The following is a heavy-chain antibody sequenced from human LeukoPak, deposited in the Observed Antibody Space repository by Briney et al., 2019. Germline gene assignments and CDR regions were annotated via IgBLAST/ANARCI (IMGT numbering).Heavy chain of an antibody. Sequence: ASVKVSCKASGYTFTGYYMHWVRQAPGQGLEWMGGIIPIFGTANYAQKFQGRVTITADKSTSTAYMELSSLRSEDTAVYYCAKYSSSWSLNYYYMDVWGKGTTVTVSS. D-gene: IGHD6-13*01. CDR3: AKYSSSWSLNYYYMDV. CDR1: GYTFTGYY. CDR2: IIPIFGTA. J-gene: IGHJ6*03. V-gene: IGHV1-69*06.